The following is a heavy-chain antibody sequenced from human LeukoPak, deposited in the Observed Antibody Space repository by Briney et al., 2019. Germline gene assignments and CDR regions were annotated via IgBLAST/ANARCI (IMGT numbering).Heavy chain of an antibody. D-gene: IGHD6-13*01. Sequence: ASVTVSCTASGGTFSSYAISWVRQAPGQGLEWTGGIIPIFGTANYAQKFQGRVTITADESTSTAYMELSSLRSEDTAVYYCARTIAAAGGNDYWGQGTLVTVSS. J-gene: IGHJ4*02. CDR3: ARTIAAAGGNDY. CDR1: GGTFSSYA. CDR2: IIPIFGTA. V-gene: IGHV1-69*01.